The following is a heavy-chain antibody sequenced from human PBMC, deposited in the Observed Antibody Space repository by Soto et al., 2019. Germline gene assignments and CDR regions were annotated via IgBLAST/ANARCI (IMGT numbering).Heavy chain of an antibody. CDR1: GGTFSSYT. CDR2: IIPILGIA. Sequence: QVQLVQSGAEVKKPGSSVKVSCKASGGTFSSYTISWLRQAPGQGLEWMGRIIPILGIANYAQKFQGRGTMTADKSTSTSYMELSSLRSEDTAVDYCAREGYSGYDKVYWGQGTLVTVSS. D-gene: IGHD5-12*01. J-gene: IGHJ4*02. CDR3: AREGYSGYDKVY. V-gene: IGHV1-69*02.